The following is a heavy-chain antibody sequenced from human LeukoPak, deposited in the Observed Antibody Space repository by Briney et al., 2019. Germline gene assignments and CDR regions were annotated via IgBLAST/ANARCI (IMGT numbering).Heavy chain of an antibody. D-gene: IGHD1-26*01. CDR1: GGRFSRYA. J-gene: IGHJ4*02. V-gene: IGHV1-69*04. CDR2: IIPILGIA. CDR3: ARIGIVGATKDY. Sequence: ASVKVSCKASGGRFSRYAISWVRQAPGQGLEWMGRIIPILGIANYAQKFQGRVTITADKSTSTAYMELSSLRSEDTAVYYCARIGIVGATKDYWGQGTLVTVSS.